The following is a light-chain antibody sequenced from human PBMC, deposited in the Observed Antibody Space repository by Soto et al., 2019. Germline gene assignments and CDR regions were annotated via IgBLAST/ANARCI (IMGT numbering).Light chain of an antibody. CDR1: QSVSSSY. J-gene: IGKJ4*01. Sequence: EIVLTQSPGTLSLSPGERATLSCRASQSVSSSYLAWYQQKPGQAPRLLIYGASSRATDIPDRFSGSGSGTDFALNISRLEHEDFSVYYCHQYGRPPLTFGGGTKVDIK. CDR2: GAS. V-gene: IGKV3-20*01. CDR3: HQYGRPPLT.